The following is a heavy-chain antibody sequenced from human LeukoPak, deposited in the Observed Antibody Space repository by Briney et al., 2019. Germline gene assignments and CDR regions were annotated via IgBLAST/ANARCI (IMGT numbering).Heavy chain of an antibody. J-gene: IGHJ4*02. V-gene: IGHV3-21*05. Sequence: GGSLRLSCAASGFTFSSYEMNWVRQAPGKGLEWVSYISSSSSYIYYADSVKGRFTISRDNAKNSLYLQMNSLRAEDTAVYYCASQARGVGATPLDYWGQGTLVTVSS. CDR2: ISSSSSYI. D-gene: IGHD1-26*01. CDR3: ASQARGVGATPLDY. CDR1: GFTFSSYE.